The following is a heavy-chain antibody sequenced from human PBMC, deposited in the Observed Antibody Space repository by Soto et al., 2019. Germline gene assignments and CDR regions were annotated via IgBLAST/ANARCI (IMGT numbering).Heavy chain of an antibody. CDR2: IYYSGST. Sequence: QVQLQESGPGLVKPSETLSLTCTVSGGSISSYYWSWIRQPPGKGLEWIGYIYYSGSTNYNPSLTSRATTPVDTSKNHFPLTLSSVTAADTAVYYCASRYGSCCDYWGQGTLVTVSS. J-gene: IGHJ4*02. CDR3: ASRYGSCCDY. CDR1: GGSISSYY. D-gene: IGHD5-18*01. V-gene: IGHV4-59*08.